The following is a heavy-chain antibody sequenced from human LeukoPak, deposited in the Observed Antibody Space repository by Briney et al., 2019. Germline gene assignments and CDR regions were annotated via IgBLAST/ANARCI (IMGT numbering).Heavy chain of an antibody. Sequence: GASVKVSCKASGYTFTAHYMHWVRQAPGQGLEWMGWIHPNSGGTNYAQKFQGRVTMTRDTSISTAYMELSRLTSDDTAVYFCASVTYSDFSLVDYWGQGTLVTVSS. D-gene: IGHD3-3*01. CDR3: ASVTYSDFSLVDY. V-gene: IGHV1-2*02. CDR2: IHPNSGGT. J-gene: IGHJ4*02. CDR1: GYTFTAHY.